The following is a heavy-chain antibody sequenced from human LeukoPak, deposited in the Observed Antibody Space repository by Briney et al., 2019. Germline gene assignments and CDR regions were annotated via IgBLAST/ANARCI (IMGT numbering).Heavy chain of an antibody. CDR1: GYSFTSYW. J-gene: IGHJ3*02. Sequence: AGESLKISCKGSGYSFTSYWIGWVRQMPGKGLEWMGIIYPGDSDTRYSPSFQGQVTISADKSISTAYLQWSSLKASDTAMYYCARKTVGATRRGAFDIWGQGTMVTVSS. D-gene: IGHD1-26*01. CDR2: IYPGDSDT. V-gene: IGHV5-51*01. CDR3: ARKTVGATRRGAFDI.